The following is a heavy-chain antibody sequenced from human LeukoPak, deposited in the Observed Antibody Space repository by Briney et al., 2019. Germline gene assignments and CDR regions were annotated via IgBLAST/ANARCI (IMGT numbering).Heavy chain of an antibody. CDR3: ARGSIALRDYRDVDV. V-gene: IGHV1-18*04. Sequence: ASVKDTCKASGYTFSSYGINWVRQAPGQGLEWMGWISGNKGNTHNAQNLQGRVIVTTDTSTSKAYMELRSLRSDDTAIYYCARGSIALRDYRDVDVWGEGTTVAVAS. J-gene: IGHJ6*04. D-gene: IGHD4/OR15-4a*01. CDR1: GYTFSSYG. CDR2: ISGNKGNT.